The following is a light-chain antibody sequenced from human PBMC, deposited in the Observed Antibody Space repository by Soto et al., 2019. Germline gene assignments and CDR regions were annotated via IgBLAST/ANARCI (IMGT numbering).Light chain of an antibody. CDR1: QSVSSN. Sequence: EIVMTQSPATVSVSPGERATLSCGASQSVSSNLAWYQQKPGQAPRLLIYGASTRATGIPARFSGSGSATEFTLTISSLQPEDFAAYYCQQYNNWHPITFGQGTRLEIK. V-gene: IGKV3-15*01. CDR3: QQYNNWHPIT. CDR2: GAS. J-gene: IGKJ5*01.